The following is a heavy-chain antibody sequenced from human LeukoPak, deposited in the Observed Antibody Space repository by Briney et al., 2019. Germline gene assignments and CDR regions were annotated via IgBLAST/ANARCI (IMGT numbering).Heavy chain of an antibody. D-gene: IGHD2-2*01. CDR1: GFTFSSYG. J-gene: IGHJ4*02. Sequence: GGSLRLSCAASGFTFSSYGMHWVRQAPGKGLEWVAFIRYDGSNKYYADSAKGRFTISRDNSKNTLYLQMNSLRAEDTAVYYCAKAPYDIVVVPAIDYWGQGTLVTVSS. CDR3: AKAPYDIVVVPAIDY. V-gene: IGHV3-30*02. CDR2: IRYDGSNK.